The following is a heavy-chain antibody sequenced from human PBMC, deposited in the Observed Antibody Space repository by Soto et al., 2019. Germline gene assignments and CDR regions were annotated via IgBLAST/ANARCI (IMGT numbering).Heavy chain of an antibody. Sequence: SDTLSLTSTVSGGSIRSGSYYWAGIRQPPGKGLEWIGTSSYSGTTYYNPSLKSRVTISVDTSKNQFSLKLSSVTAADTAVYYCARRPFLWESSYFDYWGQGTLVTVS. D-gene: IGHD1-26*01. CDR2: SSYSGTT. J-gene: IGHJ4*02. CDR1: GGSIRSGSYY. V-gene: IGHV4-39*07. CDR3: ARRPFLWESSYFDY.